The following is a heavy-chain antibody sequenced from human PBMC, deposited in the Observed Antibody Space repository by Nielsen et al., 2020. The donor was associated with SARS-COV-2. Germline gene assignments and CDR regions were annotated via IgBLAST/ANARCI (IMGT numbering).Heavy chain of an antibody. D-gene: IGHD6-13*01. CDR2: INHSGST. Sequence: SETLSLTCAVYGGSFGGYYWSWIRQPPGKGLEWIGEINHSGSTNYNPSLKSRVTISVDTSKNQFSLKLSSVTAADTAVYYCAGSSSWYAYYYGMDVWGQGTTVTVSS. CDR3: AGSSSWYAYYYGMDV. CDR1: GGSFGGYY. V-gene: IGHV4-34*01. J-gene: IGHJ6*02.